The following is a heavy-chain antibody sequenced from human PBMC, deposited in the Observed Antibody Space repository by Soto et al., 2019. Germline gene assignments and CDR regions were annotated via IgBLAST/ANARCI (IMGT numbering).Heavy chain of an antibody. CDR2: MNPNNGNT. CDR1: GYTFTSYD. J-gene: IGHJ4*02. Sequence: QVQLVQSGAEVKKPGASVKVSCKTSGYTFTSYDINWVRQAAGQGLEWMGWMNPNNGNTGYAQKFQGRVTMTRGTPISTSYLELSSLRSEDTAVYYYATNPAKPGDFEFWGQGSLVTVSS. V-gene: IGHV1-8*01. CDR3: ATNPAKPGDFEF. D-gene: IGHD7-27*01.